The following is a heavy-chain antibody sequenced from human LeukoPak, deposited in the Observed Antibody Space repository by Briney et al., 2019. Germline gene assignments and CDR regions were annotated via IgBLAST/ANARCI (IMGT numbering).Heavy chain of an antibody. CDR1: GYTFTGYY. Sequence: ASVKVSCKASGYTFTGYYMHWVRPAPGQGLEWMGWINPNSGGTNYAQKFQGRVTMTRDTSISTAYMELSRLRSDDTAVYYCARDLRTWRYGYYYYYMDVWGKGTTVTVSS. CDR2: INPNSGGT. D-gene: IGHD4-17*01. J-gene: IGHJ6*03. CDR3: ARDLRTWRYGYYYYYMDV. V-gene: IGHV1-2*02.